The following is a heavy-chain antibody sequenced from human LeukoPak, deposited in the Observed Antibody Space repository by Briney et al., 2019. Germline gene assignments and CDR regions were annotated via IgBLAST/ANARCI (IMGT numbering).Heavy chain of an antibody. J-gene: IGHJ3*02. V-gene: IGHV3-48*04. CDR3: ARDKAFTGTTPRAFDI. Sequence: GGSLRLSCAASGFTFSSYSMNWVRQAPGKGLEWVSYISSASGSIYYADSVKGRFTISRDNAKNSLYLQMNSLRAEDTAVYYCARDKAFTGTTPRAFDIWGQGTMVTVSS. D-gene: IGHD1-1*01. CDR2: ISSASGSI. CDR1: GFTFSSYS.